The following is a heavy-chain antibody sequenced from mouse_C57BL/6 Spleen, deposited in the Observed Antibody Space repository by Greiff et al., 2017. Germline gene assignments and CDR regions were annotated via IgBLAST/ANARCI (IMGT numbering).Heavy chain of an antibody. J-gene: IGHJ3*01. Sequence: QVQLQPPGAELVRPGSSVKLSCKASGYTFTTYWLHWVKQRPIQGLEWIGKIDPSDGETNYNQKFKDKATLTVDKSSSTAYMQLSSLTSEDSAVYYCARALYCDGSSPWFAYWGQGTLVTVSA. CDR1: GYTFTTYW. CDR3: ARALYCDGSSPWFAY. D-gene: IGHD1-1*01. V-gene: IGHV1-52*01. CDR2: IDPSDGET.